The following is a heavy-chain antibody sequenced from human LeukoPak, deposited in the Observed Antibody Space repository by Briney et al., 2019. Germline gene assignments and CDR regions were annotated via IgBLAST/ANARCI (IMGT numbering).Heavy chain of an antibody. V-gene: IGHV4-59*01. CDR3: ARERVVYSYGTGSYYFDY. J-gene: IGHJ4*02. D-gene: IGHD5-18*01. Sequence: PSETLSLTCTVSGGSISSYYGSWVRQPPGNGLEWIGYIYYSGSTNYNPSLKSRVTISVETSKNQFSLKLSSVTAADTAVYYCARERVVYSYGTGSYYFDYWGQGTLVTVSS. CDR2: IYYSGST. CDR1: GGSISSYY.